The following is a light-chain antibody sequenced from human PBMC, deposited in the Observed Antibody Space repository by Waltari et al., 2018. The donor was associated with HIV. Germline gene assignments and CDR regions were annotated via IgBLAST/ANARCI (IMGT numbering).Light chain of an antibody. J-gene: IGKJ1*01. Sequence: DLQMTQSPSTLSAFVGDRVTITCRASQSINTWLAWYQQKPGKAPKVLIYKASSLESGVPSRFSGSGSGTEFTLTISSLQPDDSATYYCQQYSTYAWAFGQGTKVEIK. CDR1: QSINTW. V-gene: IGKV1-5*03. CDR3: QQYSTYAWA. CDR2: KAS.